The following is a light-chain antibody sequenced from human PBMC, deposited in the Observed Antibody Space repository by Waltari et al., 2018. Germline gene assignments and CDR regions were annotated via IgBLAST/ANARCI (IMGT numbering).Light chain of an antibody. CDR2: RAS. Sequence: EVVLTQSPATLSVSSGERATLSCRASQNINNLLAWYQQKPGQAPRLLIYRASTRATDIPVRFSGSWSVTDFTLTISSLQSEDFAVYYCQQYNNWPITFGQGTRLEIK. CDR1: QNINNL. J-gene: IGKJ5*01. V-gene: IGKV3-15*01. CDR3: QQYNNWPIT.